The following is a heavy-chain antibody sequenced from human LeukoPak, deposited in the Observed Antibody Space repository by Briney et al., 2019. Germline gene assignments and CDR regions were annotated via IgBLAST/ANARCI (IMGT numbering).Heavy chain of an antibody. Sequence: GGSLGLSCAASGFTFSSSWMSWVRQAPGKGLEWVANIKEDESEQYYVDSVKGRFTISRDNAKNSLYMQMNSLTAEDTAAYHCVRPFGDYIGEYYFDYWGQGTLVTVSS. CDR1: GFTFSSSW. V-gene: IGHV3-7*01. D-gene: IGHD4-17*01. CDR3: VRPFGDYIGEYYFDY. J-gene: IGHJ4*02. CDR2: IKEDESEQ.